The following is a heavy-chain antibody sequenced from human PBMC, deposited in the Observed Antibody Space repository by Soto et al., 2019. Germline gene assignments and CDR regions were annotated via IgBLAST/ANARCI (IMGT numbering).Heavy chain of an antibody. V-gene: IGHV3-23*01. CDR3: ARDNGNYGSGSFAH. CDR2: FSGTGDSA. CDR1: GFTFRIFA. J-gene: IGHJ4*02. Sequence: EVQLLESGGGLVQPGGSLSLSCAASGFTFRIFALGWVRQPPGRGLGWVSAFSGTGDSATYANSVKGRFTISRDDSKTTLYLVMSSLRVEDTAIYYCARDNGNYGSGSFAHWGQGTLVTVSS. D-gene: IGHD3-10*01.